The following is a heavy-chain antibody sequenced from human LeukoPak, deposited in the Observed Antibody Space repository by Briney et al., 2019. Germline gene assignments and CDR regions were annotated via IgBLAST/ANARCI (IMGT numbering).Heavy chain of an antibody. CDR3: ARDGFPTPGYYYYGMDV. D-gene: IGHD3-10*01. V-gene: IGHV4-39*02. J-gene: IGHJ6*02. CDR2: IYYSGST. Sequence: PSETLSLTCTVSGGSISSSSYYWGWIRQPPGKGLEWIGSIYYSGSTYYNPSLKSRVTISVDTSKNQFSLKLSSVTAADTAVYYCARDGFPTPGYYYYGMDVWGQGTTVTVSS. CDR1: GGSISSSSYY.